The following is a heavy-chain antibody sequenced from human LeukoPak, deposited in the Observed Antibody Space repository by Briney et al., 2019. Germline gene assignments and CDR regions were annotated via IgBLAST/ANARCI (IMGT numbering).Heavy chain of an antibody. CDR3: ARVPPYSSGYGGFDY. CDR1: GGSISSYY. J-gene: IGHJ4*02. CDR2: IYHSGST. V-gene: IGHV4-59*01. Sequence: SETLSLTCTVSGGSISSYYWSWIRQPPGKRLEWIGYIYHSGSTYYNPSLKSRATLSVDTSKNQFSLQLSSVTAADTAVYHCARVPPYSSGYGGFDYWGQGALVTVSS. D-gene: IGHD5-18*01.